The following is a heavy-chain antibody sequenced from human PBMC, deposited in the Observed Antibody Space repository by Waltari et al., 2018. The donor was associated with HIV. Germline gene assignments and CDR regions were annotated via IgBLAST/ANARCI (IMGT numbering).Heavy chain of an antibody. Sequence: EVQLVESGGALVQPGGSLRPSCAASGFTFSSNSMNWVRQAPGKVRELFSYPRTVSSARSYAYYVKGLYTISRENAKNSMYLQMNSVRAEDTAVYNCARARGAGPGAFDIWGQGTMVTVSS. CDR2: PRTVSSAR. D-gene: IGHD1-26*01. V-gene: IGHV3-48*04. J-gene: IGHJ3*02. CDR3: ARARGAGPGAFDI. CDR1: GFTFSSNS.